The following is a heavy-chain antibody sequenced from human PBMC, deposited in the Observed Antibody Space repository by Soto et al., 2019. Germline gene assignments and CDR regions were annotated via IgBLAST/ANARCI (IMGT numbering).Heavy chain of an antibody. J-gene: IGHJ3*02. CDR3: ARGGGVGVAGSAAFDM. CDR2: INPATGAA. CDR1: GYPVTAYY. D-gene: IGHD3-3*01. V-gene: IGHV1-2*02. Sequence: QLHLVQSGAVVKKPGASVTVSCSASGYPVTAYYMHWVRQAPGRGLEWMGGINPATGAAKYTQTFQGRVTMTRVTSTSTGFMELSGLTSEDTAVFSCARGGGVGVAGSAAFDMWGQGTLVTVSS.